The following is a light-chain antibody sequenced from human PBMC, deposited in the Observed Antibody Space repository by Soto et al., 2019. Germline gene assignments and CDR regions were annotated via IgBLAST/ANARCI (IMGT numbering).Light chain of an antibody. CDR3: TSYTSSSTNYV. CDR2: EVS. V-gene: IGLV2-14*01. CDR1: SSDIGGYNY. Sequence: QSVLTQPASVSGSPGQSITISCTGTSSDIGGYNYVSWYQQHPGKAPKLMIYEVSNRPSGVSNHFSGSKSGNTASLTISGLQAEDEADYYCTSYTSSSTNYVFGTGTKLTVL. J-gene: IGLJ1*01.